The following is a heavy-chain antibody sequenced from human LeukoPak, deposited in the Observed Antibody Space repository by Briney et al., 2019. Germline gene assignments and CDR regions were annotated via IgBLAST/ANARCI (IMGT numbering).Heavy chain of an antibody. Sequence: PSETLSLTCAVSGDSISSGNWWSWVRQPPGKGLEWIGEIYRSGTTNYNPSLKSRVTTSVDKSKNQFSLKLNSVTAADTAVYYCARVLRGWGSCYWGQGTLVTVSS. CDR2: IYRSGTT. D-gene: IGHD6-19*01. CDR1: GDSISSGNW. J-gene: IGHJ4*02. V-gene: IGHV4-4*02. CDR3: ARVLRGWGSCY.